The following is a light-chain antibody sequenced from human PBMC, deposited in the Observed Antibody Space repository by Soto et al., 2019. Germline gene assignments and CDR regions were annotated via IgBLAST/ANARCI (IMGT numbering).Light chain of an antibody. CDR2: TSS. V-gene: IGKV3-15*01. Sequence: EIVMTQSPATLSVSPGERATLSCRASQSVSRNLAWYQQKPGQAPRLIISTSSTRATGIPGRFSGSGSGTEFTLTISSLQSEDFAVYFCQQYNNWPPTFGQGTKVEVK. J-gene: IGKJ1*01. CDR1: QSVSRN. CDR3: QQYNNWPPT.